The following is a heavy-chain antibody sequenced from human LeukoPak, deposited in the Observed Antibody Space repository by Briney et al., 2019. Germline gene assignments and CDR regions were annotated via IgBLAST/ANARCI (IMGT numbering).Heavy chain of an antibody. CDR1: GGSIRSGSYY. J-gene: IGHJ4*02. CDR2: IYTSGST. CDR3: ARGRRITFGGIIVPFDY. D-gene: IGHD3-16*02. Sequence: PSETLSLTCTVSGGSIRSGSYYWSWIRQPAGKGLEWIGRIYTSGSTNYNPSLKSRVTISVDTSKNQFSLKLSSVTAADTAVYYCARGRRITFGGIIVPFDYWGQGTVVTVSS. V-gene: IGHV4-61*02.